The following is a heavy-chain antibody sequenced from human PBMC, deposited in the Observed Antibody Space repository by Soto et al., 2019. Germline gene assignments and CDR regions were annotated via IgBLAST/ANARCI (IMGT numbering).Heavy chain of an antibody. CDR1: GGSISSYY. J-gene: IGHJ4*02. Sequence: SDTLSLTCTVSGGSISSYYWSWIRQPPGKGLEWIGYIYYSGSTNYNPSLKSRVTISVDTSKNRFSLRLSSVTAADTAVYYCAGGSSAYSYGYHFDYWGQGTLVTVSS. D-gene: IGHD5-18*01. CDR2: IYYSGST. V-gene: IGHV4-59*13. CDR3: AGGSSAYSYGYHFDY.